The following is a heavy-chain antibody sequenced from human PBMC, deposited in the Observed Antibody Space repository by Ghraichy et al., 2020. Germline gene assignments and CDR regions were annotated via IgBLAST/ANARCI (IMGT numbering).Heavy chain of an antibody. V-gene: IGHV1-18*04. CDR3: ARGTSMFSDTVFDF. CDR1: GYTFTSYG. Sequence: ASVKVSCKASGYTFTSYGLSWVRQAPGQGLEWMGWISGYNGNTYYAQKFHGRLSITIDTSTRTAYMELRSLKSDDTAVYYCARGTSMFSDTVFDFWGQGTPVTGS. CDR2: ISGYNGNT. J-gene: IGHJ4*02. D-gene: IGHD1-26*01.